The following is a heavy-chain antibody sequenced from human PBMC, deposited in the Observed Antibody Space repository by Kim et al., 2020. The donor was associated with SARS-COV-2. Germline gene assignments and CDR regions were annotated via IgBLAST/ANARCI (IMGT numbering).Heavy chain of an antibody. D-gene: IGHD5-12*01. V-gene: IGHV3-43*02. CDR3: AKDVHTGYDSEFDY. CDR1: GFTFDDSA. CDR2: ISRDGGST. Sequence: GGSLRLSCAASGFTFDDSAMHWVRQAPGKGLEWVSLISRDGGSTYYADSVKGRFTISRDNSKNSLYLQMNSLRTEDTALYYCAKDVHTGYDSEFDYWGQGTLVTVSS. J-gene: IGHJ4*02.